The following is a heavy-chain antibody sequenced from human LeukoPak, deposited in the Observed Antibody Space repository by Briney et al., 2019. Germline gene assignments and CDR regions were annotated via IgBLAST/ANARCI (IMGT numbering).Heavy chain of an antibody. V-gene: IGHV1-24*01. D-gene: IGHD3-22*01. CDR1: GYTFTGYY. CDR2: FDPEDGET. J-gene: IGHJ1*01. CDR3: ATHSSGYYYVNPLWQH. Sequence: ASVKVSCKASGYTFTGYYMHWVRQAPGKGLEWMGGFDPEDGETLYAQKFQGRITMTGDTSTDTAYMELSSLRSEDTAVYYCATHSSGYYYVNPLWQHWGQGTLVTVSS.